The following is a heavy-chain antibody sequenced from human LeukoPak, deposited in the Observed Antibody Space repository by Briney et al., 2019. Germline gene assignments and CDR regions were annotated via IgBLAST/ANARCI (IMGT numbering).Heavy chain of an antibody. V-gene: IGHV3-23*01. CDR2: ISGSGGST. CDR3: ALPYYYDSSGQGDFDY. Sequence: GGSLRLSXAASGFTFSSYAMSWVRQAPGKGLEWLSAISGSGGSTYYADSVKGRFTISRDNSKYTLYLQMNSLRAEDTAVYYCALPYYYDSSGQGDFDYWGQGTLVTVSS. CDR1: GFTFSSYA. D-gene: IGHD3-22*01. J-gene: IGHJ4*02.